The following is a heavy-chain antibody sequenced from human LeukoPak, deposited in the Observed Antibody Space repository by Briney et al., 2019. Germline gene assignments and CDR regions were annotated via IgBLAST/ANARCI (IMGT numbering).Heavy chain of an antibody. V-gene: IGHV4-39*07. CDR2: IYYSGST. CDR1: GGSISSSSYY. D-gene: IGHD1-26*01. CDR3: ASLPIGAVIDY. J-gene: IGHJ4*02. Sequence: SETLSLTCTVSGGSISSSSYYWGWIRQPPGKGLEWIGSIYYSGSTYYNPSLKSRVTISVDTSKNQFSLKLSSVTAADTAVYYCASLPIGAVIDYWGQGTLVTVSS.